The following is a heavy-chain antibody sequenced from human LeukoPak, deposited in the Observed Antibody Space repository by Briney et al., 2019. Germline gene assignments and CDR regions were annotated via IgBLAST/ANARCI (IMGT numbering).Heavy chain of an antibody. CDR3: ARGHYYDSSGNSWAPYY. D-gene: IGHD3-22*01. V-gene: IGHV3-20*04. J-gene: IGHJ4*02. Sequence: GGSLRLSCAASAFTFDDYGMSWVRQAPGEGLEWVSGINWNGGSTGYADSVKGRFTISRDNAKNSLYLQMNSLRVEDTALYYCARGHYYDSSGNSWAPYYWGQGTLVTVSS. CDR2: INWNGGST. CDR1: AFTFDDYG.